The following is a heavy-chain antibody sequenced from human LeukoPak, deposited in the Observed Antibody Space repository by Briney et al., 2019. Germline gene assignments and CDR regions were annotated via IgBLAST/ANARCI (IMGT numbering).Heavy chain of an antibody. CDR1: XGSISXSSXX. Sequence: SETXSLTCXXSXGSISXSSXXWGWIRQPPGKGVEWIGSIYYSGSTYYNPSLKSRVTISVDTSKRHFSLTLSSVTAADTAVYYCARTRRHYYGSGKNLTPWPAGLDVWGQGTTVTVS. CDR2: IYYSGST. CDR3: ARTRRHYYGSGKNLTPWPAGLDV. V-gene: IGHV4-39*07. D-gene: IGHD3-10*01. J-gene: IGHJ6*02.